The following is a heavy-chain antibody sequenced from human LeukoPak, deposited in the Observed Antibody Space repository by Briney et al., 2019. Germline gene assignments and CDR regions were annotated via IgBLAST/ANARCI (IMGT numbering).Heavy chain of an antibody. CDR3: ARHHMVRGVIIY. CDR1: GGSFGGYY. Sequence: SETLSLTCAVYGGSFGGYYWSWIRQPPGKGLEWIGEINHSGSTNYNPSLKSRVTISADTSKNQFSLKLSSVTAADTAVYYCARHHMVRGVIIYWGQGTLVTVSS. J-gene: IGHJ4*02. D-gene: IGHD3-10*01. CDR2: INHSGST. V-gene: IGHV4-34*01.